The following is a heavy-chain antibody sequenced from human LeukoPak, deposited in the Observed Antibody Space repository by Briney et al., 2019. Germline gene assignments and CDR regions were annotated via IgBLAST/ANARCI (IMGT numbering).Heavy chain of an antibody. Sequence: GASVKVSCKASGYTFTSYDINWVRQATGQGLEWMGWMNPNSGNTGYAQKFQGRVTMTRNTSISTAYMELSSLRSEDTAVYYCARGTSSSWYSYYYYGMDVWGQGTTVTVSS. CDR3: ARGTSSSWYSYYYYGMDV. D-gene: IGHD6-13*01. V-gene: IGHV1-8*01. J-gene: IGHJ6*02. CDR1: GYTFTSYD. CDR2: MNPNSGNT.